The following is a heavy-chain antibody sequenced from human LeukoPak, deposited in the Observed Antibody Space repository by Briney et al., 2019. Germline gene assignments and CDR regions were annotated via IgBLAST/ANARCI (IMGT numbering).Heavy chain of an antibody. J-gene: IGHJ4*02. D-gene: IGHD2-15*01. Sequence: EASVKVSCKASGYTFTGYYMHWVRQAPGQGLEWMGWINPNSGGTNYAQKFQGRVAMTRDTPISTAYMELSRLRSDDTAVYYCARRRFCSGGSCSPSHFDYWGQGTLVTVSS. CDR1: GYTFTGYY. CDR2: INPNSGGT. CDR3: ARRRFCSGGSCSPSHFDY. V-gene: IGHV1-2*02.